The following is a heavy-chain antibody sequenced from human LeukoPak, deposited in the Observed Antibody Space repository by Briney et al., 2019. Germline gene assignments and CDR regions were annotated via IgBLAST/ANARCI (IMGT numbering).Heavy chain of an antibody. J-gene: IGHJ6*03. Sequence: GGSLRLSCAASGFTFSNFGISWVRQAPGKGLEWVSAISDSGDSTYYADSVKGRFTVSRDNSKNTLYLQMKSLRAEDTAVYYCAKGGGYEAQYYYYYLDVWGKGTTVTISS. D-gene: IGHD5-12*01. V-gene: IGHV3-23*01. CDR3: AKGGGYEAQYYYYYLDV. CDR2: ISDSGDST. CDR1: GFTFSNFG.